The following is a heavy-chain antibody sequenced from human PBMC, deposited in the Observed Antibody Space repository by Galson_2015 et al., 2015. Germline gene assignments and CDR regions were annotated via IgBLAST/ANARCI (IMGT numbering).Heavy chain of an antibody. V-gene: IGHV3-30*18. CDR2: ISYDGSNK. D-gene: IGHD2-21*02. Sequence: SLRLSCAASGFTFSSYGMHWVRQAPGKGLEWVAVISYDGSNKYCADSVKGRFTISRDNSKNTLYLQMNSLRAEDTAVYYCAKESGGDSYFDYWGQGTLVTVSS. J-gene: IGHJ4*02. CDR1: GFTFSSYG. CDR3: AKESGGDSYFDY.